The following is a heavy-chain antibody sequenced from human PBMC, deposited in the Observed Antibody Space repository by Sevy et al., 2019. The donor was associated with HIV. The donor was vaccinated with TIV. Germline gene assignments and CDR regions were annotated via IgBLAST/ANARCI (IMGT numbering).Heavy chain of an antibody. D-gene: IGHD6-19*01. Sequence: SETLSLTCTISGGSISSSSYYWGWIRQPPGKGREGMGSLYSTGATSYNPSLESRVTVSADTTRNRFYLKLDSVSAADTAVYYCATPLPSGWYEGTGGYFDLWGRGTLVTVSS. CDR3: ATPLPSGWYEGTGGYFDL. J-gene: IGHJ2*01. CDR2: LYSTGAT. CDR1: GGSISSSSYY. V-gene: IGHV4-39*01.